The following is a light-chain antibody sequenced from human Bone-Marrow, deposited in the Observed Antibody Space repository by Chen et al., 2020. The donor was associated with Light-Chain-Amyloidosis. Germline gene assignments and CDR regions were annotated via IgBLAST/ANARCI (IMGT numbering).Light chain of an antibody. Sequence: SYELTQPPSVSVSPGQTARLTCSGDDLPTKYAYWYQQKPGQAPGLVIHRDTGRPSGLSERFSGASSGTTATLPISGVQAEDEADYHCQSADSSGTYEVIFGGGTKLTVL. CDR3: QSADSSGTYEVI. CDR2: RDT. J-gene: IGLJ2*01. V-gene: IGLV3-25*03. CDR1: DLPTKY.